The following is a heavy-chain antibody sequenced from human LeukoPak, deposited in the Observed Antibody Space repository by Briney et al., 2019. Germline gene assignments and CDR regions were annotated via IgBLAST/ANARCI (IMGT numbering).Heavy chain of an antibody. CDR1: GGTFSSYA. CDR2: IIPIFGTA. Sequence: SVKVSCKASGGTFSSYAISWVRQAPGQGLEWMGGIIPIFGTANYAQKFQGRVTMTRNTSISTAYMELSSLRSEDTAVYYCARGKRWMDVWGQGTTVTVSS. V-gene: IGHV1-69*05. D-gene: IGHD4-23*01. J-gene: IGHJ6*02. CDR3: ARGKRWMDV.